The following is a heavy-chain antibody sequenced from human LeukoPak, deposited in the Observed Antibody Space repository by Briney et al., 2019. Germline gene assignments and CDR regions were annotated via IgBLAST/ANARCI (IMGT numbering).Heavy chain of an antibody. CDR2: ISGSGGST. J-gene: IGHJ6*02. Sequence: QPGGSLRLSCAASGFTVSSNYMSWVRQAPGKGLEWVSAISGSGGSTYYADSVKGRFTISRDNSKNTLYLQMNSLRAEDTAVYYCAKDPVFVTETYYYYYGMDVWGQGTTVTVSS. V-gene: IGHV3-23*01. CDR3: AKDPVFVTETYYYYYGMDV. CDR1: GFTVSSNY. D-gene: IGHD2-21*02.